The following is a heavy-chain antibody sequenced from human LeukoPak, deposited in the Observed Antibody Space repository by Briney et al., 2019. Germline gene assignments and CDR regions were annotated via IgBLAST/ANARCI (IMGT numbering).Heavy chain of an antibody. V-gene: IGHV1-2*02. Sequence: ASVKVSCKASGYTFTGYYMHWVRQAPGQGLEWMGWINPNSGGTNYAQKFQGRVTMTRDTSISTAYMGLSRLRSDDTAVYYCARDRFLEWYWFDPWGQGTLVTVSS. CDR3: ARDRFLEWYWFDP. CDR2: INPNSGGT. D-gene: IGHD3-3*01. CDR1: GYTFTGYY. J-gene: IGHJ5*02.